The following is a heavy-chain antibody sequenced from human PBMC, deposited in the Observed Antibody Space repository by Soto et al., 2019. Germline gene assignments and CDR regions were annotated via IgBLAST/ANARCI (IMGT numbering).Heavy chain of an antibody. V-gene: IGHV3-23*01. CDR3: VRRAITATTNWGAFDV. D-gene: IGHD1-20*01. J-gene: IGHJ3*01. CDR2: VSPGGDVS. Sequence: GSLRLSCPTSGFTFCSFVMNWVRQAPGKWLEWVSTVSPGGDVSHYTDSVKGRFTISRDNSRRTLHLQMDSLRAEDAAVYFCVRRAITATTNWGAFDVWGQGPVVTVSS. CDR1: GFTFCSFV.